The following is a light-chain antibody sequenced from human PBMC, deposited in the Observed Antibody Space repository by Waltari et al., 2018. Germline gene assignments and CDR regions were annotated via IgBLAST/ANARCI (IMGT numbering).Light chain of an antibody. CDR3: QQSYSRPRT. CDR1: QSIISY. V-gene: IGKV1-39*01. Sequence: DIQMTQSPSSLSASVGDRVTVTCRASQSIISYLNWYQQKPGKAPKLLIDSASSLQSGVPSRFSCSGSGTDFTLTISGLQPEEFATYYSQQSYSRPRTFGQGTKLEIK. J-gene: IGKJ2*01. CDR2: SAS.